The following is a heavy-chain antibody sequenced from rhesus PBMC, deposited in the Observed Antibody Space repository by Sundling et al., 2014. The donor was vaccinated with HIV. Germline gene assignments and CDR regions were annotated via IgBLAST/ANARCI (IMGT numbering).Heavy chain of an antibody. CDR2: ISGSSGIT. D-gene: IGHD2-27*01. V-gene: IGHV4-99*02. CDR3: ASEIFTSNAFDF. CDR1: GYSISSGNQ. J-gene: IGHJ3*01. Sequence: QAQLQESGPRLVKPSETLSLTCAVSGYSISSGNQWGWIRQSPGKGLEYIGYISGSSGITYYNPSLKSRVTLSIDTSKNQFSLKLNSVTAADTAVYFCASEIFTSNAFDFWGQGLSITVSS.